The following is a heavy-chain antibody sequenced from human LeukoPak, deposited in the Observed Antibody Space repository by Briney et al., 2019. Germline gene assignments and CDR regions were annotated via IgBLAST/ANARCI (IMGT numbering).Heavy chain of an antibody. J-gene: IGHJ5*02. V-gene: IGHV4-59*08. CDR2: IYYNGNT. Sequence: SETLSLTCTVSGGSMRSYYWSWIRQPPGKGLEWIGYIYYNGNTYYNPSLKSRVTISVDTSKSQFSLNLGSVTAADTAVYYCARNGYSGYHNDLWGQGTPVTVSS. CDR3: ARNGYSGYHNDL. CDR1: GGSMRSYY. D-gene: IGHD5-12*01.